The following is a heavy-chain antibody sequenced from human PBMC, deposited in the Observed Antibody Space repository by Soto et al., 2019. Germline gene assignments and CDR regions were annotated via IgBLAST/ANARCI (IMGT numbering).Heavy chain of an antibody. V-gene: IGHV3-11*03. CDR2: ISSSSSYT. D-gene: IGHD1-1*01. Sequence: GGSLRLSCAASGFTFSDYYMSWIRQAPGKGLEWVSYISSSSSYTNYADSVKGRFTISRDNAKNSLYLQMNSLRAEDTAVYYCARYHVGNWNDGPLDYWGQGTLVTVSS. CDR1: GFTFSDYY. CDR3: ARYHVGNWNDGPLDY. J-gene: IGHJ4*02.